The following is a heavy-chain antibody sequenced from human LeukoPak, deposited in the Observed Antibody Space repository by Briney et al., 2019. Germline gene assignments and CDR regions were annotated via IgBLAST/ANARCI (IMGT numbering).Heavy chain of an antibody. CDR2: INPNSGGT. V-gene: IGHV1-2*02. D-gene: IGHD3-22*01. CDR3: AREGYYDSSGYYSY. CDR1: GYTFTGYY. Sequence: ASLKVSCKASGYTFTGYYMHWVRQAPGQGLEWMGWINPNSGGTNYAQKFQGRVTMTRDTSISTAYMELRSLRSDDTAVYYCAREGYYDSSGYYSYWGQGTLVTVSS. J-gene: IGHJ4*02.